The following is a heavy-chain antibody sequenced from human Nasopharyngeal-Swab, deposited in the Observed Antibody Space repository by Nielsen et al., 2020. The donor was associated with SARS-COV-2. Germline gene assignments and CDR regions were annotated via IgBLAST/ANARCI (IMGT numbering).Heavy chain of an antibody. V-gene: IGHV1-2*06. CDR2: INPNSGGT. Sequence: ASVKVSCKAHGYTFTGYYMHWVRQAPGQGLEWMGRINPNSGGTNYAQKFQGRVTMTRDTSISTAYMELSRLRSDDTAVYYCARDSARYPGGMDVWGQGTTVTVSS. J-gene: IGHJ6*02. CDR3: ARDSARYPGGMDV. D-gene: IGHD3-10*01. CDR1: GYTFTGYY.